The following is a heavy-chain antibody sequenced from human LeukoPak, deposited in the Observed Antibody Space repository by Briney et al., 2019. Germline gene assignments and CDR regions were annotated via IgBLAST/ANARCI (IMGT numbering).Heavy chain of an antibody. J-gene: IGHJ4*02. V-gene: IGHV3-23*01. Sequence: GGSLRLSCAASGFTFSSYAMSWVRQAPGKRLEWVSAISGSGGSTYYADSVKGLFTISRDNSKNTLYLQMNSLRAEDTAVYYCAKGDYYHSSGYRFDYWGQGTLVTVSS. CDR2: ISGSGGST. CDR1: GFTFSSYA. CDR3: AKGDYYHSSGYRFDY. D-gene: IGHD3-22*01.